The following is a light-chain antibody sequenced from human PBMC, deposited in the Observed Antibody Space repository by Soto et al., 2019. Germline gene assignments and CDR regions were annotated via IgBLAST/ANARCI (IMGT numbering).Light chain of an antibody. CDR3: SSHTPNITL. CDR2: EGN. V-gene: IGLV2-14*03. CDR1: SGDVDSHY. J-gene: IGLJ2*01. Sequence: QSVLTQPASVSGSPGQSITISCTGTSGDVDSHYVAWYQQHPNKAPKVLIYEGNNRPSGVSDHFSGSKSGNTASLTISGLQAEDEADYYCSSHTPNITLFGGGTKVTVL.